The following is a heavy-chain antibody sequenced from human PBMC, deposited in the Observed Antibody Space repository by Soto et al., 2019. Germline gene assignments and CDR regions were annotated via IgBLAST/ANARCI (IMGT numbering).Heavy chain of an antibody. CDR2: IYHSGST. V-gene: IGHV4-30-2*04. J-gene: IGHJ4*02. Sequence: PGKGLEWIGYIYHSGSTNYNPSLKSRVTISVDTSKKQFSLKLSSVTAADTAVYYCARAGDGYNWDFDYWGQGTLVTVSS. CDR3: ARAGDGYNWDFDY. D-gene: IGHD5-12*01.